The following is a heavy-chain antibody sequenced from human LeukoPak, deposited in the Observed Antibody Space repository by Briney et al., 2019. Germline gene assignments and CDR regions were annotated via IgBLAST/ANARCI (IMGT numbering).Heavy chain of an antibody. Sequence: GASVKVSCKASGYTFTGYYMHWVRHAPGQGLEWMGWINPNSGGTNYAQKFQGRVTMTRDTSISTAYMELSRLRSDDTAVYYCARLEATDDGFYYYGMDVWGQGTTVTVSS. CDR3: ARLEATDDGFYYYGMDV. CDR2: INPNSGGT. CDR1: GYTFTGYY. V-gene: IGHV1-2*02. D-gene: IGHD3-3*01. J-gene: IGHJ6*02.